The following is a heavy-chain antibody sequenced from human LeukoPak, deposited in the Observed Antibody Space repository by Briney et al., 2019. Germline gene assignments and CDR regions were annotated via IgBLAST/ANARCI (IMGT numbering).Heavy chain of an antibody. J-gene: IGHJ4*02. CDR2: ISSSSTI. V-gene: IGHV3-69-1*02. CDR1: GFTVSSNY. D-gene: IGHD3-22*01. Sequence: GGSLRLSCAASGFTVSSNYMNWVRQAPGKGLEWVSSISSSSTIYYADSVKGRFTISRDNAKNSLYLQMNSLRAEDTAVYYCARDQTYYYDSSGYYPRFDYWGQGTLVTVSS. CDR3: ARDQTYYYDSSGYYPRFDY.